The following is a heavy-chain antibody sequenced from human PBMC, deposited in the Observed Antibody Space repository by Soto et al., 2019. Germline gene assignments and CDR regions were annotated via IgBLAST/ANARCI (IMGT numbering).Heavy chain of an antibody. J-gene: IGHJ4*02. CDR1: GFTFSNYW. Sequence: LRLSCAASGFTFSNYWMNWVRQAPGKGLEWVANIKEDGSDKHYVDSVKGRFSISRDNPKNSLFLQMNSLRAEDTAVYYCVTDRDYSKAYWGQGTLVTVSS. CDR2: IKEDGSDK. V-gene: IGHV3-7*01. CDR3: VTDRDYSKAY. D-gene: IGHD4-4*01.